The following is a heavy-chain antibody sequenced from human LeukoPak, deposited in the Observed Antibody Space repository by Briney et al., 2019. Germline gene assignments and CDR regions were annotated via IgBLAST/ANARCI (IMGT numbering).Heavy chain of an antibody. V-gene: IGHV3-53*01. CDR2: IYSGGST. CDR3: ARAPGRLYGMDV. D-gene: IGHD2-21*01. J-gene: IGHJ6*02. Sequence: GGSLRLSCAASGFTVSSNYMSWVRRAPGKGLEWVSVIYSGGSTYYADSVKGRFTISRDNSKNTLYLQMNSLRAEDTAVYCCARAPGRLYGMDVWGQGTTVTVSS. CDR1: GFTVSSNY.